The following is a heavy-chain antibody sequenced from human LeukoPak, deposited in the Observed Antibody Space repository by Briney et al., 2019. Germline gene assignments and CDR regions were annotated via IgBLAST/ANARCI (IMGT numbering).Heavy chain of an antibody. CDR3: ARMAAGATNPHDY. V-gene: IGHV6-1*01. J-gene: IGHJ4*02. D-gene: IGHD6-13*01. CDR2: TYYRSKWNN. Sequence: QTPSLTCAISGDSVSSKSAAWNWIRQSPSRGLEWLGRTYYRSKWNNDYAVSVKSRITINPDTSKNQFTLQLNSVTPEDTAVYFCARMAAGATNPHDYWGQGTLCSVSS. CDR1: GDSVSSKSAA.